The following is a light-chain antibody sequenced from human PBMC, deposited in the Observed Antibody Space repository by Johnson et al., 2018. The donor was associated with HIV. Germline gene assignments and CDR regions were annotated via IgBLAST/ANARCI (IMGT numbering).Light chain of an antibody. CDR3: GAWDSSLSTGGV. Sequence: QSVLTQPPSVSAAPGQKVTISCFGSDSNIGNNYVSWYQQVPGTAPKLLIYYNDKRPSGIPDRFSGSKSGTSATLGITGLQTGDEADYYCGAWDSSLSTGGVFGAGTKVTVL. V-gene: IGLV1-51*01. J-gene: IGLJ1*01. CDR1: DSNIGNNY. CDR2: YND.